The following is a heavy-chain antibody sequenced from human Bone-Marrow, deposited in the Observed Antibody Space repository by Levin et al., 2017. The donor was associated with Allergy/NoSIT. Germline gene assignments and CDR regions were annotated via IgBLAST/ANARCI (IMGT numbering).Heavy chain of an antibody. V-gene: IGHV3-7*01. D-gene: IGHD6-19*01. Sequence: GGSLRLSCAASGFTFSSYWMSWVRQAPGKGLEWVANIKQDGSEKYYVDSVKGRFTISRDNAKNSLYLQMNSLRAEDTAVYYCAREKYSYSSGWKRYYYYGMDVWGQGTTVTVSS. CDR2: IKQDGSEK. CDR3: AREKYSYSSGWKRYYYYGMDV. CDR1: GFTFSSYW. J-gene: IGHJ6*02.